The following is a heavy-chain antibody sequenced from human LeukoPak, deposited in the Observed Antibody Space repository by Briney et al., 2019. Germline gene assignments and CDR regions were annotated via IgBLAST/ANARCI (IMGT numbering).Heavy chain of an antibody. V-gene: IGHV1-2*02. D-gene: IGHD2-2*01. J-gene: IGHJ6*03. Sequence: ASVKVSCKASGYTFTSYGISWVRQAPGQGFEWMGWINPNTGGTHSAQKFQGRVTMTRDTSISTAYMELSRLRSDDTAVYYCARDYDSSTGYMDVWGKGTTVTVSS. CDR1: GYTFTSYG. CDR3: ARDYDSSTGYMDV. CDR2: INPNTGGT.